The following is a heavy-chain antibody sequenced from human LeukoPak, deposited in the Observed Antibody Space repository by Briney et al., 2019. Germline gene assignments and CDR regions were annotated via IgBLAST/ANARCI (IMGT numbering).Heavy chain of an antibody. CDR1: GYTFTSYY. Sequence: ASVEVSCKASGYTFTSYYMHWVRQAPGQGLEWMGIINPSGGSTSYAQKFQGRVTMTRDTSTSTVYMELSSLRSEDTAVYYCARDYCGGDCHLGGDGMDVWGQGTTVTVSS. D-gene: IGHD2-21*02. CDR3: ARDYCGGDCHLGGDGMDV. V-gene: IGHV1-46*01. CDR2: INPSGGST. J-gene: IGHJ6*02.